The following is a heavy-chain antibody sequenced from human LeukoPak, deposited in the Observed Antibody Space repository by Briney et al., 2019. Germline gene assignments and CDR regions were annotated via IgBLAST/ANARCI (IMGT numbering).Heavy chain of an antibody. Sequence: AETLSLTCTVSGASISSSTYYWGWIRQPPGMGLEWIGSIYYSWTTYSYPSLKGRVTISVDTSKNQFSLRLTSVTAADTAVYYCARTHPTAVTSFDCWGQRTLVTVSA. CDR3: ARTHPTAVTSFDC. CDR1: GASISSSTYY. D-gene: IGHD4-17*01. J-gene: IGHJ4*02. CDR2: IYYSWTT. V-gene: IGHV4-39*01.